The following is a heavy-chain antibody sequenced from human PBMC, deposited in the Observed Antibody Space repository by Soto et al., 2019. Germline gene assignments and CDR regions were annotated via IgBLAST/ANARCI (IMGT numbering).Heavy chain of an antibody. Sequence: QVQLVQSGAEEKKPGASVKVSCKASGYTFTSYAMHWVRQAPGQRLEWMGWINAGNGNTKYSQKFQGRVTITRDTSASTGYMELRSLRSEDTAVYYCARAVAVPADFDYWGQGTLVTVSS. CDR3: ARAVAVPADFDY. CDR1: GYTFTSYA. D-gene: IGHD6-19*01. CDR2: INAGNGNT. V-gene: IGHV1-3*05. J-gene: IGHJ4*02.